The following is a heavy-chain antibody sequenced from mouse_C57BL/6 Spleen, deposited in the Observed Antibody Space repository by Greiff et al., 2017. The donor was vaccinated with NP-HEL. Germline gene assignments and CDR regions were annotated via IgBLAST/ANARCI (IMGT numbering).Heavy chain of an antibody. V-gene: IGHV1-64*01. CDR1: GYTFTSYW. J-gene: IGHJ4*01. CDR3: ARYSPPHDYYAMDY. Sequence: QVQLQQPGAELVKPGASVKLSCKASGYTFTSYWMHWVKQRPGQGLEWIGMIHPNSGSTNYNEKFKSKATLTVDKSSSTAYMQLSSLTSEDSAVYYCARYSPPHDYYAMDYWGQGTSVTVSS. CDR2: IHPNSGST.